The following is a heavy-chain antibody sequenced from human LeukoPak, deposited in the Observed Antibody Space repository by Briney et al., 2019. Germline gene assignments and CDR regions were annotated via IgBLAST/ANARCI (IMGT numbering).Heavy chain of an antibody. CDR1: GYTFTGYY. CDR3: ARGSIAARPADWFDP. V-gene: IGHV1-2*02. J-gene: IGHJ5*02. CDR2: INPNSGGT. Sequence: ASVKVSRKASGYTFTGYYMHWVRQAPGQGLEWMGWINPNSGGTNYAQKFQGRVTMTRDTSISTAYMELSRLRSDDTAVYYCARGSIAARPADWFDPWGQGTLVTVSS. D-gene: IGHD6-6*01.